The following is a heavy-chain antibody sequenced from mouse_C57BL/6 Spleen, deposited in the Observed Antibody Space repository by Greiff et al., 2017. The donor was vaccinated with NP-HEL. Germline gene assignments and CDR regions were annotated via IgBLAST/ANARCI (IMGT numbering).Heavy chain of an antibody. J-gene: IGHJ3*01. CDR3: AREGYYGTPAWFAY. CDR1: GFTFSSYA. V-gene: IGHV5-4*01. CDR2: ISDGGSYT. Sequence: EVQGVESGGGLVKPGGSLKLSCAASGFTFSSYAMSWVRQTPEKRLEWVATISDGGSYTYYPDNVKGRFTISRDNAKNNLYLQMSHLKSEDTAMYYCAREGYYGTPAWFAYWGQGTLVTVSA. D-gene: IGHD1-1*01.